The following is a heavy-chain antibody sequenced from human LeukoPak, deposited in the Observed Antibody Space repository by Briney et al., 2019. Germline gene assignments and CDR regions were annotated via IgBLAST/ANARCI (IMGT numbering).Heavy chain of an antibody. CDR3: ARTSSTLWLRTPGGDY. J-gene: IGHJ4*02. D-gene: IGHD5-12*01. V-gene: IGHV1-18*01. CDR2: ISAYNGNT. Sequence: VSVKVSCKASGYTFTSYGISWVRQAPGQGLEWMGWISAYNGNTNYAQKLQGRVTMTTDTSTSTAYMELRSLRSDDTAVYYCARTSSTLWLRTPGGDYWGQGTLVTVSS. CDR1: GYTFTSYG.